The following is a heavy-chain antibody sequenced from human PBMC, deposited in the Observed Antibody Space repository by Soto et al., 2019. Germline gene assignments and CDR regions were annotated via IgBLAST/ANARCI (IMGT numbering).Heavy chain of an antibody. CDR3: ARDNLGYCSGGGCGLGMDV. CDR2: IYYSGST. CDR1: GGSISSGGYY. Sequence: SETLSLTCTASGGSISSGGYYWSWIRQHPGKGLEWIGYIYYSGSTYYNPSLKSRVSISADTSKNLFSLKLSSVTAADTAVYYCARDNLGYCSGGGCGLGMDVWGQGTTVTVSS. D-gene: IGHD2-15*01. J-gene: IGHJ6*02. V-gene: IGHV4-31*03.